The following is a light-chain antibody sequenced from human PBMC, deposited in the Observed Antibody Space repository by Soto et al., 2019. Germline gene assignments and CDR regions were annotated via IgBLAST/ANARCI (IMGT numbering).Light chain of an antibody. J-gene: IGKJ1*01. CDR3: QQFYTWPRT. CDR2: DAS. Sequence: EIVMTQSPATLSVSPGERVTLSCRASQSVSSDLAWYQQKPGQAPRLLIYDASTRDIGIPARFSGSGSGTEFSLTINHLQSEDFALYYCQQFYTWPRTFGPGTKVEIE. CDR1: QSVSSD. V-gene: IGKV3-15*01.